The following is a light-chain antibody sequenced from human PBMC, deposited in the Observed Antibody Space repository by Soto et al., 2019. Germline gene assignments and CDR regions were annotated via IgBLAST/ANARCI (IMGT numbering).Light chain of an antibody. Sequence: QSALTQPASVSGSPGQSITISCTGTSSDVGGYNYVSWYQQHPGKAPKLRIYEVSTRPSGVSNRFSGSKSGNTASLTISGLQAEDEADYYCSSYTSSSTYVLGTGTKLTVL. CDR2: EVS. J-gene: IGLJ1*01. CDR1: SSDVGGYNY. V-gene: IGLV2-14*01. CDR3: SSYTSSSTYV.